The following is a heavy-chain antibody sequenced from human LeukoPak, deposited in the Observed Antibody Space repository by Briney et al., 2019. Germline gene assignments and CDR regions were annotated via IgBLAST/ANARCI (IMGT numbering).Heavy chain of an antibody. D-gene: IGHD3-9*01. CDR1: GFTFSSYG. CDR3: AKDLSLTGYYFDY. CDR2: ISGSGGST. V-gene: IGHV3-23*01. Sequence: GGSLRLSCAASGFTFSSYGMSWVRQAPGKGLEWVSAISGSGGSTYYADSVKGRFTISRDNSKNTLYLQMNSLRAEDTAVYYCAKDLSLTGYYFDYWGQGTLVTASS. J-gene: IGHJ4*02.